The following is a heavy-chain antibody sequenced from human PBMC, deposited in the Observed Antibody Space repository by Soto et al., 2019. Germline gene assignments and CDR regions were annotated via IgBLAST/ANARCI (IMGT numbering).Heavy chain of an antibody. Sequence: PGGSLRLSCSASGFTFSDFAMSWVRQAPGKGLEWVSAVRADGGCKYYADSVKGRFTISRDTSENTLYLRMDKLRVEDTAVYFSVCRIPSWLVDYSG. J-gene: IGHJ4*01. CDR2: VRADGGCK. V-gene: IGHV3-23*01. CDR3: VCRIPSWLVDY. CDR1: GFTFSDFA. D-gene: IGHD5-12*01.